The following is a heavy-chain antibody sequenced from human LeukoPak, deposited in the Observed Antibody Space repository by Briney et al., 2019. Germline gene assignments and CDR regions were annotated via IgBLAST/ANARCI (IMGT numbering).Heavy chain of an antibody. V-gene: IGHV3-23*01. CDR3: ARQSCRSCYLPSEH. Sequence: GGSLRLSCAASGFTFIDSGMSWVRQAPGKGLEWVSTICGGTESTWYADSLKGRFTISRDISEHTLFLQMNSLRAEDTAIYYCARQSCRSCYLPSEHWGQGTLVIVSS. CDR2: ICGGTEST. D-gene: IGHD2-15*01. J-gene: IGHJ4*02. CDR1: GFTFIDSG.